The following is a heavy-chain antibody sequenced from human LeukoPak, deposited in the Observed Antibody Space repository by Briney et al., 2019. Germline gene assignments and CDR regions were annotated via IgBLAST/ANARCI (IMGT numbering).Heavy chain of an antibody. D-gene: IGHD6-13*01. CDR1: GFTVSSNY. CDR3: ARDSGSAAGLKFDF. CDR2: IYSGNNT. J-gene: IGHJ4*02. Sequence: GGSLRLSWTASGFTVSSNYMSWVRQATGKGLEWVSVIYSGNNTYYADSVKGRFTISRDNSKNTLYLQMNSLRAEDTAVYYFARDSGSAAGLKFDFWGQGTLVTVSS. V-gene: IGHV3-66*01.